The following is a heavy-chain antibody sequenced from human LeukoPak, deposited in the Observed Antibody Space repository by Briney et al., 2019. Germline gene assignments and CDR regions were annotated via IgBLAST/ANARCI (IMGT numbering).Heavy chain of an antibody. CDR3: ARDLVAAPYYYYYYMDV. CDR1: GYTFTSYY. J-gene: IGHJ6*03. D-gene: IGHD2-15*01. V-gene: IGHV1-46*01. Sequence: ASVKVSCKASGYTFTSYYMHWVRQAPGQGLEWMGIINPSGGSTSYAQKFQGRVTMTRDMSTSTVYMEPSSLRSEDTAVYYCARDLVAAPYYYYYYMDVWGKGTTVTVSS. CDR2: INPSGGST.